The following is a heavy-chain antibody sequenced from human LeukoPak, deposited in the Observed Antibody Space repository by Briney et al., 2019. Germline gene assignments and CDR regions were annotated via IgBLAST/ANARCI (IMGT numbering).Heavy chain of an antibody. CDR3: AKDYYDSIGGQGGDAFDI. V-gene: IGHV3-23*01. Sequence: GGSLRLSCAASGFTFSDYGMHWVRQAPGKGLEWVSAISGSGGSTYYADSVKGRFTISRDNSKNTLYLQMNSLRAEDTAVYYCAKDYYDSIGGQGGDAFDIWGQGTMVTVSS. D-gene: IGHD3-22*01. CDR1: GFTFSDYG. CDR2: ISGSGGST. J-gene: IGHJ3*02.